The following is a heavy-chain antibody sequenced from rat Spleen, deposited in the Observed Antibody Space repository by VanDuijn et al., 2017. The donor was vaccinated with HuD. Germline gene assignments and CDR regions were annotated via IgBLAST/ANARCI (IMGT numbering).Heavy chain of an antibody. CDR2: TWIGGNT. J-gene: IGHJ4*01. CDR1: GFSLTSYN. CDR3: TRAPGKGYVMDA. V-gene: IGHV2-41*01. D-gene: IGHD5-1*01. Sequence: QVQLKESGPGLVQPSQTLSLTCTVAGFSLTSYNVHWVRQPPGKGLEWMGVTWIGGNTAYNSLLKSRLSISRDTSKSQIFLKMDTLQTEDTAIYHCTRAPGKGYVMDAWGQGTAVTVSS.